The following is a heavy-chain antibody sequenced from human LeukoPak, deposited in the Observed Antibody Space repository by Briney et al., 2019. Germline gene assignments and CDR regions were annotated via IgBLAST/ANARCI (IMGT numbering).Heavy chain of an antibody. CDR3: ARPGIADAFDI. V-gene: IGHV3-21*01. CDR2: ISSSGSYI. CDR1: GFTFSSYS. D-gene: IGHD6-13*01. J-gene: IGHJ3*02. Sequence: PGGSLRLSCAASGFTFSSYSMNWVRQAPGKGLEWVSSISSSGSYIYYAGSVRGRFTISRDNAKNSLYLQMNNLRAEDTAVYYCARPGIADAFDIWGQGTMVTVSS.